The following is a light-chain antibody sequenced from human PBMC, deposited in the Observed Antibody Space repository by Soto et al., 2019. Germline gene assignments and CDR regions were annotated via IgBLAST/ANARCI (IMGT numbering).Light chain of an antibody. CDR2: AAS. Sequence: DIQMTQSPSSVSASVGDRVTITCRASQGISSWLAWYQQKPGKAPKLLIYAASSLQSWVPSRFSVKQSGIDFSLTASSLQPEDFATYYCQQSNSCPPTFGQGNKVELK. CDR3: QQSNSCPPT. V-gene: IGKV1-12*01. J-gene: IGKJ1*01. CDR1: QGISSW.